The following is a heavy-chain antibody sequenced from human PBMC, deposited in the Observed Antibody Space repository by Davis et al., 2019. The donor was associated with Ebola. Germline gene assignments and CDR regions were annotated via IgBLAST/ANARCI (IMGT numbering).Heavy chain of an antibody. CDR2: ISSSSSYI. CDR3: ARSGGYCSGGSCLVDV. CDR1: GFTFSDYY. V-gene: IGHV3-11*06. J-gene: IGHJ6*02. D-gene: IGHD2-15*01. Sequence: PGGSLRLSCAASGFTFSDYYMSWIRQAPGKGLEWVSSISSSSSYIYYADSVKGRFTISRDNAKNSLYLQMNSLRAEDTAVYYCARSGGYCSGGSCLVDVWGQGTTVTVSS.